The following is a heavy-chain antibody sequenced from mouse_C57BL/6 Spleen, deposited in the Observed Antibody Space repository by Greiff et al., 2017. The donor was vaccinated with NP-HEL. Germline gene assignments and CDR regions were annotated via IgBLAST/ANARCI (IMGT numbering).Heavy chain of an antibody. CDR2: IYPGSGST. J-gene: IGHJ3*01. Sequence: QVHVKQPGAELVKPGASVKMSCKASGYTFTSYWITWVKQRPGQGLEWIGDIYPGSGSTNYNEKFKSKATLTVDTSSSTAYMQLSSLTSEDSAVYYCAKSNGNYLFAYWGQGTLVTVSA. D-gene: IGHD2-1*01. CDR3: AKSNGNYLFAY. CDR1: GYTFTSYW. V-gene: IGHV1-55*01.